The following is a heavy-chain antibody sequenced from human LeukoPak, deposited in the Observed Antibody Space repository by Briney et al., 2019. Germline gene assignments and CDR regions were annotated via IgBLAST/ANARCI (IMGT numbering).Heavy chain of an antibody. D-gene: IGHD2-21*01. Sequence: GESLKISCKGSGYTFTNYWIGWVRQMPGKGLEFMGIIYPGDSDTRYSPSFQGQVTISADKSISTAYLQWSSLKASDTAIYYCARSHLRGDWPPIDYWGQGTLVTVSS. CDR3: ARSHLRGDWPPIDY. CDR2: IYPGDSDT. CDR1: GYTFTNYW. V-gene: IGHV5-51*01. J-gene: IGHJ4*02.